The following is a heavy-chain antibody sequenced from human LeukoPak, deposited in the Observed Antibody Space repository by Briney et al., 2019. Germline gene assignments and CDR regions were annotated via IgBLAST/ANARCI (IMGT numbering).Heavy chain of an antibody. V-gene: IGHV3-23*01. CDR1: GFTFSSYG. CDR2: ISGSGGST. J-gene: IGHJ4*02. Sequence: GGSLRLSCAASGFTFSSYGMHWVRQAPGKGLEWVSAISGSGGSTYYADSVKGRFTISRDNSKNTLYLQMNSLRAEDTAVYYCAKDRARGSSWSQGDHWGQGTLVTVSS. D-gene: IGHD6-13*01. CDR3: AKDRARGSSWSQGDH.